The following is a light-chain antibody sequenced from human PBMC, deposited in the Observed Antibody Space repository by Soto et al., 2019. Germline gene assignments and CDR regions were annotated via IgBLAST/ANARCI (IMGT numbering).Light chain of an antibody. CDR2: GAS. CDR1: QSVSSN. V-gene: IGKV3-15*01. Sequence: EIVVTQFPATLSESPGERATLSCRASQSVSSNLALYQQKPVQAPRPLIYGASTRATGIPARFSGSRSGTEFTITISRLPYEYFAVYYRQQYNNSWTFGQGTKVDIK. CDR3: QQYNNSWT. J-gene: IGKJ1*01.